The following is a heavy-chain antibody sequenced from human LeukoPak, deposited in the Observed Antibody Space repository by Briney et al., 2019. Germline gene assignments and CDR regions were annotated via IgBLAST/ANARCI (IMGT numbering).Heavy chain of an antibody. V-gene: IGHV1-69*13. CDR3: ARMRFYDFWSGYYWFDP. CDR2: IIPIFGTA. D-gene: IGHD3-3*01. Sequence: ASVKVSCKASGGTFSSYAISWVRQAPGQGLEWMGGIIPIFGTANYAQKFQGRVTITADESTSTAYMELSSLRSEDTAVYYCARMRFYDFWSGYYWFDPWGQGTLVTVSS. J-gene: IGHJ5*02. CDR1: GGTFSSYA.